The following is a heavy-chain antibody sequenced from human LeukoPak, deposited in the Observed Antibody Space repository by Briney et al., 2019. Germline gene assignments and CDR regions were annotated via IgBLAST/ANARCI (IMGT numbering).Heavy chain of an antibody. D-gene: IGHD5-24*01. J-gene: IGHJ4*02. V-gene: IGHV1-69*13. Sequence: ASVKVSCNASRGTFSSYAISWVRQAPGQGLEWMGGIIPSFGTANYAQKFQGRVTITADEPTSTAYMELSSLRSEDTAVYYCARIRSSFRDGYNYVLHYWGQGTLVTVSS. CDR3: ARIRSSFRDGYNYVLHY. CDR1: RGTFSSYA. CDR2: IIPSFGTA.